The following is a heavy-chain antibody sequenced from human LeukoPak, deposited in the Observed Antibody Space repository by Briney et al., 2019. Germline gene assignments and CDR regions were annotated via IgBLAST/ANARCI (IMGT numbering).Heavy chain of an antibody. D-gene: IGHD3-22*01. Sequence: PGGSLRLSCAASGSTFSSYAMSWVRQAPGKGLEWVSAISGSGGSTYYADSVKGRFTIYRDNSKNTLYLQMNSLRAEDTAVYYCANPLPPTYYYDSSGFLFDYWGQGTLVTVSS. CDR1: GSTFSSYA. CDR3: ANPLPPTYYYDSSGFLFDY. V-gene: IGHV3-23*01. CDR2: ISGSGGST. J-gene: IGHJ4*02.